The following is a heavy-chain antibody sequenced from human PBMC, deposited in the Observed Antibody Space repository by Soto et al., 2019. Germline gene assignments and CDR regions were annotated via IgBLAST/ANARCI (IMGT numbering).Heavy chain of an antibody. D-gene: IGHD3-3*01. V-gene: IGHV3-30*04. J-gene: IGHJ4*02. CDR1: GFTFSSYA. Sequence: GGSLRLSCAASGFTFSSYAMHWVRQAPGKGLEWVAVITYDGSNKYYADSVKGRFTISRDNSKNTLYLQMNSLRAEDTAVYYCARDYDFWSGYYFDYWGQGTLVTVSS. CDR3: ARDYDFWSGYYFDY. CDR2: ITYDGSNK.